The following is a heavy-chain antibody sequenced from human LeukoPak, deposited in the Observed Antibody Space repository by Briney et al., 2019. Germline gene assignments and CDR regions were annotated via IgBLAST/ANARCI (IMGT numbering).Heavy chain of an antibody. D-gene: IGHD4-23*01. CDR3: ARGVRWDYYYYMDV. V-gene: IGHV4-61*01. CDR2: IYYSGST. J-gene: IGHJ6*03. Sequence: PSETLSLTCTVSGYSISSGYFWGWIRQPPGKGLEWIGYIYYSGSTNYNPSLKSRVTISVDTSKNQFSLKLSSVTAADTAVYYCARGVRWDYYYYMDVWGKGTTVTVSS. CDR1: GYSISSGYF.